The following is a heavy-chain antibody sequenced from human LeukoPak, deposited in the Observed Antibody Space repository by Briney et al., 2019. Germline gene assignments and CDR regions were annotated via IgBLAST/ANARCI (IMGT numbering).Heavy chain of an antibody. J-gene: IGHJ4*02. CDR1: GFSFSSYA. Sequence: PGGSLRLSCAASGFSFSSYAIHWVRQAPGKGLEWVTFMSSDGGNQYYADSVKGRFTISRDNSKNALYLQMNSLRAEDTAVSHCARGHASGSWLIDYWGLGTLVTVSS. CDR2: MSSDGGNQ. V-gene: IGHV3-30*01. CDR3: ARGHASGSWLIDY. D-gene: IGHD3-10*01.